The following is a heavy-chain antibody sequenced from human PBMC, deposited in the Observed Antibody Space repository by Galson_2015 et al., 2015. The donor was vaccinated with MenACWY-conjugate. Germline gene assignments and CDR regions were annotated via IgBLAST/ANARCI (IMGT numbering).Heavy chain of an antibody. D-gene: IGHD1-26*01. CDR3: AKSRGASFYFDS. V-gene: IGHV3-23*01. Sequence: SLRLSCAASGFTFSSYSMNWVRQAPGKGLEWVSAIYPNGVTTYYAESVKGRFTISRDNSKNTVYLQMNSLRAEDTAVYYCAKSRGASFYFDSWGQGTLVTVSS. CDR2: IYPNGVTT. J-gene: IGHJ4*02. CDR1: GFTFSSYS.